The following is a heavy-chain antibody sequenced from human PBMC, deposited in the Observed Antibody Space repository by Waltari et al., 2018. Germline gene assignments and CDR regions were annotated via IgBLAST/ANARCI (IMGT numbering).Heavy chain of an antibody. V-gene: IGHV4-34*01. Sequence: QGQLQQWGAGLLKPSETLSLTCTVHGGSFNDYFWTWIRQAPGKGLEWIGESHHSGYTNYNPSLQSRVSISVDTSKREFSLKMTSVTAADTAMYYCARGLIYCSSGSCVGYWGQGTLVTVSS. D-gene: IGHD2-15*01. CDR1: GGSFNDYF. J-gene: IGHJ4*02. CDR2: SHHSGYT. CDR3: ARGLIYCSSGSCVGY.